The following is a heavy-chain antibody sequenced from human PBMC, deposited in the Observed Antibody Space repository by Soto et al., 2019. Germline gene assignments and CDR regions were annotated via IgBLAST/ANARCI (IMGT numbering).Heavy chain of an antibody. J-gene: IGHJ4*02. D-gene: IGHD3-22*01. V-gene: IGHV4-34*01. CDR3: AREAEDSSGYHDY. CDR2: INHSGST. Sequence: PSETLSLTCAVYGGSFSGYYWSWIRQPPGKGLEWIGEINHSGSTNYNPSLKSRVTISVDTSKNQFSLKLSSVTAADTAVYYCAREAEDSSGYHDYWGQGTLVTVSS. CDR1: GGSFSGYY.